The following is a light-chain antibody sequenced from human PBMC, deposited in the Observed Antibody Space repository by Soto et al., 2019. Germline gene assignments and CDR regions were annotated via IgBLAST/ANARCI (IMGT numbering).Light chain of an antibody. CDR2: VAS. Sequence: EIVMTQSPATLSVSPGERATLSCRASQSVSSNLAWYQQKPGQAPRLLIYVASTRATGIPARFSGSGSETEFTLTISRLQSEDCAVYYFQQYNNWPPYTFGQGTKLEIK. J-gene: IGKJ2*01. V-gene: IGKV3-15*01. CDR3: QQYNNWPPYT. CDR1: QSVSSN.